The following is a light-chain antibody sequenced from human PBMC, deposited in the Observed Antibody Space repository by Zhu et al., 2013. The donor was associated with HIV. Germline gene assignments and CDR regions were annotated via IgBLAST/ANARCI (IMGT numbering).Light chain of an antibody. Sequence: QSVLTQPPSVSGDPGQTVTISCTESSSNSGAGYDVHWYQQLPGTAPKLLIYDNTNRPSGVPDRFSGSKSAPQPPWPSLGLQAEDEADYYCQSYDSSLSALFGTGTKVTVL. J-gene: IGLJ1*01. CDR3: QSYDSSLSAL. CDR1: SSNSGAGYD. CDR2: DNT. V-gene: IGLV1-40*01.